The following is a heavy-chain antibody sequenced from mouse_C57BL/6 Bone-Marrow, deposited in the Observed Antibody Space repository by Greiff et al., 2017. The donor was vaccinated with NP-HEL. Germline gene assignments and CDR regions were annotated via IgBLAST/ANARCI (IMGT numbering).Heavy chain of an antibody. CDR2: IYIGNGYT. V-gene: IGHV1-58*01. D-gene: IGHD3-2*02. Sequence: EVQLQESGAELVRPGSSVKMSCKTSGYTFTSYGINWVKQRPGPGLEWIGYIYIGNGYTEYNEKFKGKATLTSDTSSSTAYMQLSSLTSEDSEIYFCAIDSSGYYLSDWGQGTTLTVSS. J-gene: IGHJ2*01. CDR1: GYTFTSYG. CDR3: AIDSSGYYLSD.